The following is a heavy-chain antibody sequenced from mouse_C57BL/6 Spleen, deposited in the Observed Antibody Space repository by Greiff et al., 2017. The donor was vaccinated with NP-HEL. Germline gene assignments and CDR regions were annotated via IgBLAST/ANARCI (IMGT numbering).Heavy chain of an antibody. V-gene: IGHV5-12*01. CDR3: ARPYYDYDAGAWFAY. Sequence: DVMLVESGGGLVQPGGSLKLSCAASGFTFSDYYMYWVRQTPEKRLEWVAYISNGGGSTYYPDTVKGRFTISRDNAKNTLYLQMSRLKSEDTAMYYWARPYYDYDAGAWFAYWGQGTLVTVSA. J-gene: IGHJ3*01. CDR1: GFTFSDYY. CDR2: ISNGGGST. D-gene: IGHD2-4*01.